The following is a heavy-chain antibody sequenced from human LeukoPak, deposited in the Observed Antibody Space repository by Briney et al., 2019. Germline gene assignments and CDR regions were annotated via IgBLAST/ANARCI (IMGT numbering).Heavy chain of an antibody. V-gene: IGHV2-5*02. CDR3: AHSPDSSGYYYFDH. Sequence: SGPTLVKPTQTLTLTCTFSGFSLSTSGVGVGWIRQPPGKALEWVAVIYWDDDRRYSPSLKSRVTTTRDTSKNQVVLTMTNMDPGDTAIYYCAHSPDSSGYYYFDHWGQGTLVTVSS. CDR2: IYWDDDR. D-gene: IGHD3-22*01. J-gene: IGHJ4*02. CDR1: GFSLSTSGVG.